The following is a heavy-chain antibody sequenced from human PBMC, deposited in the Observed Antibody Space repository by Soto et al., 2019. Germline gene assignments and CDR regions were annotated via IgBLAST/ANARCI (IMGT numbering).Heavy chain of an antibody. V-gene: IGHV3-21*01. Sequence: PGGSLRLSCAASGFTFSSDSMNWVRQAPGKGLEWVSSISSSSSYIYYADSVKGRFTISRDNAKNSLYLQMKSLRAEDTAVYYCARDQGGYSGYDQVYYYCGMGVWGQGTTVTVSS. CDR3: ARDQGGYSGYDQVYYYCGMGV. CDR1: GFTFSSDS. J-gene: IGHJ6*02. D-gene: IGHD5-12*01. CDR2: ISSSSSYI.